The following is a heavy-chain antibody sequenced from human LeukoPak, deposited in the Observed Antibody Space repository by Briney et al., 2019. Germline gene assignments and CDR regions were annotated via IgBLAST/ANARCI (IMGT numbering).Heavy chain of an antibody. D-gene: IGHD6-13*01. J-gene: IGHJ4*02. CDR2: INSDGSST. CDR1: GFTFSSYW. Sequence: GGSLRLSCAASGFTFSSYWMHWVRQAPGKGLVWVSRINSDGSSTSYADSVKGRFTISRDNAKNTLYLQVNSLRAEDTAVYYCARDRIAAAGEFDYWGQGTLVTVSS. CDR3: ARDRIAAAGEFDY. V-gene: IGHV3-74*01.